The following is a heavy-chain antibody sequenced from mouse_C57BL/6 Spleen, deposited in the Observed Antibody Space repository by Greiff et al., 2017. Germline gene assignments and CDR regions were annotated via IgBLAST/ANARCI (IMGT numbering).Heavy chain of an antibody. D-gene: IGHD1-1*01. V-gene: IGHV1-64*01. CDR3: ARWGLFYYAMDY. CDR1: GYTFTSYW. J-gene: IGHJ4*01. Sequence: QVQLQQPGAELVKPGASVKLSCKASGYTFTSYWMHWVKQRPGQGLEWIGMIHPNSGSTNYNEKFKSKATLTVDKSSSTAYMQLSSLTSEDSAVYYCARWGLFYYAMDYWGKGTSVTVSS. CDR2: IHPNSGST.